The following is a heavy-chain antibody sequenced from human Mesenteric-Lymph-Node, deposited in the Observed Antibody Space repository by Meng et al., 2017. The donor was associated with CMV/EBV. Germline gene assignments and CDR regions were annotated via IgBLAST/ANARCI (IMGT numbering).Heavy chain of an antibody. J-gene: IGHJ4*02. CDR3: AKDRLRCTTTSCYTSVPDY. CDR1: GFTVSSNE. Sequence: GESLKISCAASGFTVSSNEMSWVRQAPGKGLEWVSSISGGSTYYADSRKGRFTISRDNSKNTLHLQMNSLRPEDTALYYCAKDRLRCTTTSCYTSVPDYWGQGTLVTVSS. V-gene: IGHV3-38-3*01. CDR2: ISGGST. D-gene: IGHD2-2*02.